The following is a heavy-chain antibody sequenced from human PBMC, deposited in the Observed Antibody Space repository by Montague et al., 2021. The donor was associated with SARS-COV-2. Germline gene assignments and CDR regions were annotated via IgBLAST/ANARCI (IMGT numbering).Heavy chain of an antibody. J-gene: IGHJ6*02. CDR1: GGSISSYY. D-gene: IGHD4-17*01. CDR3: ARYTRQIRLIVFDYGMDV. Sequence: SETLSLTCTVSGGSISSYYWSWIRQPPGKGLEWIGYIYYSGSTNYNPSLKRRVTISVDTSKNQFSLKLSSVTAADTAVYYCARYTRQIRLIVFDYGMDVWGQGTTVTVSS. CDR2: IYYSGST. V-gene: IGHV4-59*01.